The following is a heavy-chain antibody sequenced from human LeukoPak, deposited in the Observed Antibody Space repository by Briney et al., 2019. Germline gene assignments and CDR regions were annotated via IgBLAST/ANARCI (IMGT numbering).Heavy chain of an antibody. D-gene: IGHD3-22*01. Sequence: SETLSLTCTVSGGSISSSSYYWGWIRQPPGKGLEWVGSIYYSGSTYYNPSLKSRVTISVDTSKTQFSPKLSSVPAADTAVYYCARDFSLATIYYYDSSDWFDPWGQGTLVTVSS. CDR2: IYYSGST. CDR3: ARDFSLATIYYYDSSDWFDP. J-gene: IGHJ5*02. V-gene: IGHV4-39*02. CDR1: GGSISSSSYY.